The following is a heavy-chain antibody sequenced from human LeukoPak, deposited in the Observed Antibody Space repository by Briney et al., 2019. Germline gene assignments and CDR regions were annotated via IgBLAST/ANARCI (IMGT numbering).Heavy chain of an antibody. J-gene: IGHJ4*02. V-gene: IGHV3-23*01. Sequence: GGSLSLSCAASAFTFRSYAMSWVRQAPGKGLEWVSAINTDGDNTYYAESVKGRFTISRDNSRSTLFLQMSRLTAADTAVYFCAKDVFGLVETGGYFDYWGQGALVTVSS. CDR1: AFTFRSYA. D-gene: IGHD3-3*01. CDR2: INTDGDNT. CDR3: AKDVFGLVETGGYFDY.